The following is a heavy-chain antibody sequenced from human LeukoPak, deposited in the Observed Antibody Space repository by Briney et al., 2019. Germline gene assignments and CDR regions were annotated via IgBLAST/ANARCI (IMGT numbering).Heavy chain of an antibody. CDR1: GESFYGYY. J-gene: IGHJ4*02. Sequence: PSYTVSLACGDYGESFYGYYWTWIRQSPGKGLEGIGEISHSGSTNYNPSLKSRVTISADTSKKQFSLKLTSVTAEDTGVYYGARQNCVNAACPVDSWGQGTLVTVSS. D-gene: IGHD2-8*01. CDR3: ARQNCVNAACPVDS. CDR2: ISHSGST. V-gene: IGHV4-34*01.